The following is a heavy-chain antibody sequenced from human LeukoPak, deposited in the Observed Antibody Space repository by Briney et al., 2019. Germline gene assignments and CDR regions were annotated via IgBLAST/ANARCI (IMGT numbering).Heavy chain of an antibody. CDR1: GGSFSGYY. CDR3: ARGRYCSDGSCYLDY. Sequence: PSETLSLTCAVYGGSFSGYYWSWIRQPPGKGLEWIGEINHSGSTNYNPSLKSRVTMSVDTSKNQFSLKLSSVTAADTAVYYCARGRYCSDGSCYLDYWGQGTLVTVSS. CDR2: INHSGST. D-gene: IGHD2-15*01. V-gene: IGHV4-34*01. J-gene: IGHJ4*02.